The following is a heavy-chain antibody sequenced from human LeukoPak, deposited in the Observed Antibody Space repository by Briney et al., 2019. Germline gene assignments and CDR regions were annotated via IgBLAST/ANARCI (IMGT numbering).Heavy chain of an antibody. Sequence: TLSLTCAVSGGSISSGGYSWSWIRQPPGKALEWLALIYWDDDKRYSPSLKSRLTITKDTSKNQVVLTMTNMDPVDTATYYCAHSRFLEWLTWFDPWGQGTLVTVSS. CDR2: IYWDDDK. CDR1: GGSISSGGYS. D-gene: IGHD3-3*01. V-gene: IGHV2-5*08. J-gene: IGHJ5*02. CDR3: AHSRFLEWLTWFDP.